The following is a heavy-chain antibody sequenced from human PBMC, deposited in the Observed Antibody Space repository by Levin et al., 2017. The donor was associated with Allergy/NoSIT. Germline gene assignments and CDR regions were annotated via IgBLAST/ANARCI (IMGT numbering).Heavy chain of an antibody. Sequence: ASVKVSCKGSGYSFTSYWIGWVRQMPGKGLEWMGIIYPGDSDTRYSASVQGQVTISADKSISTAYLQWSSLKASDTAMYYCARTMTTVANWFDPWGQGTLVTVSS. CDR1: GYSFTSYW. CDR3: ARTMTTVANWFDP. CDR2: IYPGDSDT. V-gene: IGHV5-51*01. D-gene: IGHD4-23*01. J-gene: IGHJ5*02.